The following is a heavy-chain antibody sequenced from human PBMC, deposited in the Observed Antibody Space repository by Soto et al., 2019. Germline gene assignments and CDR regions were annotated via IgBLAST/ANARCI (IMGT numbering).Heavy chain of an antibody. D-gene: IGHD1-7*01. J-gene: IGHJ4*02. V-gene: IGHV4-4*02. CDR2: IYHSGTT. CDR3: ASWIGGTSVDY. Sequence: QVQLQESGPGLVKPSGTLSLTCAVSGGSISGTNWWTWVRQPPGKGLEWIGEIYHSGTTNYNPSLKSPVTISVDKSKNQFSLKLRSVTAADTAVYYCASWIGGTSVDYWGQGTLVTVSS. CDR1: GGSISGTNW.